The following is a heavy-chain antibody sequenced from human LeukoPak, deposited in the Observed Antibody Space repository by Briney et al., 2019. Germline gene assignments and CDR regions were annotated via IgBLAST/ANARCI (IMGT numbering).Heavy chain of an antibody. CDR2: IYPGDSDT. CDR3: ARHGTYCSGGSCYSNDAFDI. Sequence: GASLQISCKGSGYSFTSYWIGWVRQMPGKGLEWMGIIYPGDSDTRYSPSFQGQVTISADKSISTAYLQWSSLKASDTAMYYCARHGTYCSGGSCYSNDAFDIWGQGTMVTVSS. J-gene: IGHJ3*02. D-gene: IGHD2-15*01. V-gene: IGHV5-51*01. CDR1: GYSFTSYW.